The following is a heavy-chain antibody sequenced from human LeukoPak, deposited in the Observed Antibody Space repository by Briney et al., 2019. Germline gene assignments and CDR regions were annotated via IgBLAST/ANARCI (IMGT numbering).Heavy chain of an antibody. D-gene: IGHD2-8*02. CDR2: MSGGGENT. Sequence: GGSLRLSCAASGFTFSSHAMTWVRQAPGKGLEWVSGMSGGGENTYYADSVKGRFTISRDSSKNTLYLQINSLRAEDPAVYYCATLNGGTGGTADHWGEGTLVTVSS. CDR1: GFTFSSHA. J-gene: IGHJ4*02. CDR3: ATLNGGTGGTADH. V-gene: IGHV3-23*01.